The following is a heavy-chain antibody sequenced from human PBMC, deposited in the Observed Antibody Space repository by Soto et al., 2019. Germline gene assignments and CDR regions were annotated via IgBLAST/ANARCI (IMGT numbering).Heavy chain of an antibody. Sequence: PGGSLRLSCVASGFTFSSYWMSWVRQAPGKGLEWVANIKQDGSEKCYVDSVKGRFTISRDNAKNSLYLQMNSLRAEDTAVYYCARDAYCSGGSCFLDYSGQGTRVTFSS. V-gene: IGHV3-7*03. CDR1: GFTFSSYW. CDR3: ARDAYCSGGSCFLDY. D-gene: IGHD2-15*01. CDR2: IKQDGSEK. J-gene: IGHJ4*02.